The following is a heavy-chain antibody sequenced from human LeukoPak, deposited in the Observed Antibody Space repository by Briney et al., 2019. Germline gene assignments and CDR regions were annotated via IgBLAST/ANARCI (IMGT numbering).Heavy chain of an antibody. CDR1: GFTFNRFD. CDR2: ISYDGSNK. D-gene: IGHD6-25*01. CDR3: ATDHGFHSGYYFDY. J-gene: IGHJ4*02. V-gene: IGHV3-30*03. Sequence: PGRSLRLSCAASGFTFNRFDMHWVRQAPGKGLEWVAVISYDGSNKYSADSVKGRFTISRDNSKNTFYLQMNSLRPEDTAVYYCATDHGFHSGYYFDYEGQGNVVTVSS.